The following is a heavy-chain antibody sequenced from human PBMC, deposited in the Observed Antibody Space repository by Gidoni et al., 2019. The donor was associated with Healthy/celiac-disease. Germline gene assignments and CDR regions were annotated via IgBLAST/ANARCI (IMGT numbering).Heavy chain of an antibody. CDR2: ISSSGRTI. V-gene: IGHV3-11*01. J-gene: IGHJ4*02. CDR3: ARALELRAGTLPYYFDY. D-gene: IGHD6-13*01. Sequence: QVQLVEYGGGLVKPGGSLRLSCAASGFTFRDYYMSWIRQSPGQGLGVVSYISSSGRTIYYTDSVKGRFTISRYNAKNSLYLQMNSLRAEDTAVYYCARALELRAGTLPYYFDYWGQGTLVTVSS. CDR1: GFTFRDYY.